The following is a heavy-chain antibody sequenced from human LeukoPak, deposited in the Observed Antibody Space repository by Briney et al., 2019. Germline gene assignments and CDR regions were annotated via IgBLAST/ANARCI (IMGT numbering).Heavy chain of an antibody. V-gene: IGHV4-34*01. Sequence: SETLYLTCAVYGGSFSGYYWSWIRQPPGKGLEWIGYIYYSGSTDYNPSFQSRVSISVDTSKKQFSLKLSSVTAADTAVYYCAILLWFGEYYFDYWGQGTLVTVSS. D-gene: IGHD3-10*01. CDR2: IYYSGST. J-gene: IGHJ4*02. CDR1: GGSFSGYY. CDR3: AILLWFGEYYFDY.